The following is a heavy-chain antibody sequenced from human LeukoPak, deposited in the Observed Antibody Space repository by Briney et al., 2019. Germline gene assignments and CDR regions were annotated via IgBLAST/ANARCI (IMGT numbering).Heavy chain of an antibody. V-gene: IGHV4-34*01. CDR1: GGSFSGYY. CDR2: INHSGST. Sequence: SETLSLTCAVYGGSFSGYYWSWIRQPPGKGLEWIGEINHSGSTNYNPSLKSRGTISVDTSKNQFSLKLSSVTAADTAVYYCARGGGYCSGGSCYYFDYWGQGTLVTVSS. D-gene: IGHD2-15*01. CDR3: ARGGGYCSGGSCYYFDY. J-gene: IGHJ4*02.